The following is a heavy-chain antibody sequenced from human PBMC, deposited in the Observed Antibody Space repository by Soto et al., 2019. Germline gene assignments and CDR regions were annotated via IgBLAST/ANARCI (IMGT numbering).Heavy chain of an antibody. J-gene: IGHJ5*02. CDR2: IYNSGST. D-gene: IGHD3-10*01. Sequence: SETLSLTCTVSGGSISSYYWSWIRQPPGKGLEWIGYIYNSGSTNYNPSLKSRVTISVDTSKNQFSLKLSSVTAADTAVYYCARHSYYYGSTYGCWLDPWGQGTLVTVSS. CDR1: GGSISSYY. CDR3: ARHSYYYGSTYGCWLDP. V-gene: IGHV4-59*08.